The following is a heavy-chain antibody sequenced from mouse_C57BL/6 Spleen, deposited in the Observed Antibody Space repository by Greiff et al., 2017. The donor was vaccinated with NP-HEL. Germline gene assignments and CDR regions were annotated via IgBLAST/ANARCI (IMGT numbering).Heavy chain of an antibody. CDR3: ARDYYYGSSYWYFDV. D-gene: IGHD1-1*01. CDR1: GYTFTDYY. J-gene: IGHJ1*03. Sequence: QVQLQQSGAELVKPGASVKISCKASGYTFTDYYINWVKQRPGQGLEWIGKIGPGSGSSYYNEKFKGKATLTADKSSSTAYMQLSSLTSEDSAVYFCARDYYYGSSYWYFDVWGTGTTVTVSS. CDR2: IGPGSGSS. V-gene: IGHV1-77*01.